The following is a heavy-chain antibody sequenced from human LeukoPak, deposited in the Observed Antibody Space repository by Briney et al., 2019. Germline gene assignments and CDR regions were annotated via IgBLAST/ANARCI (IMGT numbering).Heavy chain of an antibody. CDR1: GYSISSGYY. J-gene: IGHJ5*02. CDR2: ISHSGST. D-gene: IGHD3-10*01. Sequence: SETLSLTCAVSGYSISSGYYWGWIRQPPGKGLEWIGSISHSGSTYYNPSLKSRVTISVDTSKNQFSLKLSSVTAADTAVYYCARSRGSGNWFDPWGQGTLVTVSS. V-gene: IGHV4-38-2*01. CDR3: ARSRGSGNWFDP.